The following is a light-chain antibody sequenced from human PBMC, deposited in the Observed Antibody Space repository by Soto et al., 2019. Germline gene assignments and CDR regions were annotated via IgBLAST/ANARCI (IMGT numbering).Light chain of an antibody. CDR1: NSDVGGYNY. J-gene: IGLJ1*01. CDR3: GSYRTNSPYV. V-gene: IGLV2-14*01. CDR2: DVI. Sequence: QSALTQPASVSGSPGQSITISCTGTNSDVGGYNYVSWYQQYPGEDPKLMIYDVINRPSGVSNRFSGSKSGNTASLTISGLQAEDEADYYCGSYRTNSPYVFGTGTKVTVL.